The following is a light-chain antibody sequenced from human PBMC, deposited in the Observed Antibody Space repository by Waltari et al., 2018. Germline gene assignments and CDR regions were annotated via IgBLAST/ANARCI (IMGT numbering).Light chain of an antibody. J-gene: IGKJ3*01. Sequence: DIQMTQSPSSLSASVGDRVTITCRASQGISHYLAWYQQQPGKVPKLLIYVASTLQSGVPSRFSGGGSGTDFTLTISSLQPEDVATYYCQKYNNALFAFGPGTKVDIK. CDR3: QKYNNALFA. V-gene: IGKV1-27*01. CDR2: VAS. CDR1: QGISHY.